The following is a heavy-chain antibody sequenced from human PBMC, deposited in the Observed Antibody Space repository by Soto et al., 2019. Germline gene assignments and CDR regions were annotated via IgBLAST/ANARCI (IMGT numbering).Heavy chain of an antibody. CDR2: IYHSGSN. CDR1: GGSVSSGSYY. V-gene: IGHV4-30-2*01. D-gene: IGHD2-21*01. CDR3: ARVPYF. Sequence: SETLSLTCTVSGGSVSSGSYYWSWIRQPPGKGLEWIGYIYHSGSNYYNPSLTGRVTISVDRSKNQFSLKLSSVTAAVTAVYYCARVPYFWSQGTPVPVSS. J-gene: IGHJ4*02.